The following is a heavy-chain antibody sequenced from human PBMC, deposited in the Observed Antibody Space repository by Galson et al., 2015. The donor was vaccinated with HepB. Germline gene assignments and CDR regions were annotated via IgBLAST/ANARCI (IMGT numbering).Heavy chain of an antibody. V-gene: IGHV1-69*01. CDR1: GGTFSSYA. J-gene: IGHJ3*02. Sequence: CKASGGTFSSYAISWVRQAPGQGLEWMGGIIPIFGTANYAQKFQGRVTITADESTSTAYMELSSLRSEDTAVYYCASTADGTSGAFDIWGQGTMVTVSS. D-gene: IGHD6-13*01. CDR2: IIPIFGTA. CDR3: ASTADGTSGAFDI.